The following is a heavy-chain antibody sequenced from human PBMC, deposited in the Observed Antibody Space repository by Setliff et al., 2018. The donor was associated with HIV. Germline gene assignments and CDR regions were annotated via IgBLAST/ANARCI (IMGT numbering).Heavy chain of an antibody. J-gene: IGHJ4*02. CDR3: ARAVGALDSSGYLSYYFDL. Sequence: ASVKVSCKVSGDTFSNSDINWVRQAPGQGLEWMGWMTPNSGDTGHAQRFQGGLTMTRNTSISTAYMELNSLRPEDTAIYYCARAVGALDSSGYLSYYFDLWGQGTLVTVSS. CDR1: GDTFSNSD. CDR2: MTPNSGDT. D-gene: IGHD3-22*01. V-gene: IGHV1-8*02.